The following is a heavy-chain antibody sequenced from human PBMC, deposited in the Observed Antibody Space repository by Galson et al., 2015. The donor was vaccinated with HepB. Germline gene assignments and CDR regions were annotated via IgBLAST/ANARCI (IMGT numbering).Heavy chain of an antibody. CDR2: SRSKPKGYST. Sequence: SLRLSCAVSGFSFSDHYIDWVRQAPGKGLEWVGRSRSKPKGYSTAYAASVKGRFTVSRDDSKNSAFLQMNSLRSEDTAVYYCARSEVTTVVTDFDFWGQGTLVTVSS. V-gene: IGHV3-72*01. D-gene: IGHD4-23*01. CDR1: GFSFSDHY. J-gene: IGHJ4*02. CDR3: ARSEVTTVVTDFDF.